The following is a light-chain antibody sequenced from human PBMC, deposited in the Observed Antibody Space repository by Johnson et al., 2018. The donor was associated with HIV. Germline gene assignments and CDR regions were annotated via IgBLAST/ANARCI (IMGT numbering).Light chain of an antibody. CDR2: ENN. V-gene: IGLV1-51*02. CDR1: SSNIGNNY. Sequence: QSVLTQPPSVSAAPGQKVTISCSGSSSNIGNNYVSWYQQLPGTAPKLLIYENNKRPSGIPDRFSGSKSGTSATLGITGLQNWDEADYYCGTWDSSLSAYVFGTGTKVTVL. J-gene: IGLJ1*01. CDR3: GTWDSSLSAYV.